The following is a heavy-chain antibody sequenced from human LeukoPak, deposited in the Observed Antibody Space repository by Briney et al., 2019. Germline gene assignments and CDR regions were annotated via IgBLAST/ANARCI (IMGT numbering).Heavy chain of an antibody. D-gene: IGHD3-10*01. CDR2: IYYSGST. V-gene: IGHV4-39*07. Sequence: PSETLSLTCTVSGGSISSSSYYWGWIRQPPGKGLEWIGSIYYSGSTYYNPSLKSRVTISVDTSKNQFSLKLSSVTAADTAVYYCARGPGVDSGSYYNGGYFDYWGQGTLVTVSS. CDR1: GGSISSSSYY. CDR3: ARGPGVDSGSYYNGGYFDY. J-gene: IGHJ4*02.